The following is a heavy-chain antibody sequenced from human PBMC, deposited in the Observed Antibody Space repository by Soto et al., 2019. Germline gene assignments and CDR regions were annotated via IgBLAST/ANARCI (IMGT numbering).Heavy chain of an antibody. J-gene: IGHJ5*02. CDR1: GGTITNSKG. CDR3: ARGGSDWYGIDP. D-gene: IGHD6-19*01. Sequence: QVQLQESGPGLVKPSGTLSLTCAVSGGTITNSKGWSWVRQPPGKGLEWIGEIYHSETTNYNPSLKSPVTISVDKSTNQFSLKLSSVTAADTAVYYCARGGSDWYGIDPWGQGTLVTVSS. CDR2: IYHSETT. V-gene: IGHV4-4*02.